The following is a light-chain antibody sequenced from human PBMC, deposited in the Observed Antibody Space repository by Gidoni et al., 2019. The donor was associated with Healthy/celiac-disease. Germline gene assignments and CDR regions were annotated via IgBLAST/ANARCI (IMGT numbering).Light chain of an antibody. Sequence: DIQMNQSPSTLSASVGDRVTITCRASQSISSWLAWYQQKPGKAPKLLIYKASSLESGVPSRFGGSGSGTEFTLTISSLQPDDFATYYCQQYNSYPWTFGQGTKVEIK. V-gene: IGKV1-5*03. J-gene: IGKJ1*01. CDR2: KAS. CDR1: QSISSW. CDR3: QQYNSYPWT.